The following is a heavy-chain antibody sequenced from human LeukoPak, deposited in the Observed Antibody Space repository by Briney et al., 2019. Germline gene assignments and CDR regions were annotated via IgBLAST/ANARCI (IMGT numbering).Heavy chain of an antibody. CDR2: IYYSGST. D-gene: IGHD3-22*01. Sequence: ASETLLLTCTVSGGSISSYYWSWIRQPPGKGLEWIGYIYYSGSTNYNPSLKSRVTISVDTSKNQFSLKLSSVTAADTAVYYCARQIVVVSPFDYWGQGTLVTVSS. V-gene: IGHV4-59*01. CDR1: GGSISSYY. J-gene: IGHJ4*02. CDR3: ARQIVVVSPFDY.